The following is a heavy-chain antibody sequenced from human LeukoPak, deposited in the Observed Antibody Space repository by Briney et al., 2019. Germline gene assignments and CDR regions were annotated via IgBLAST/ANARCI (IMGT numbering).Heavy chain of an antibody. J-gene: IGHJ3*02. D-gene: IGHD1/OR15-1a*01. CDR3: AREAYNWNIDVFDI. CDR2: ISWNSGSV. V-gene: IGHV3-9*01. Sequence: GGSLRLSCAASGFTFDDYAMHWVRQAPGKGLEWVSGISWNSGSVGYAGSVKGRFTISRDNAKNSLYLQMNSLRAEDTAVYYCAREAYNWNIDVFDIWGQGTMVTVSS. CDR1: GFTFDDYA.